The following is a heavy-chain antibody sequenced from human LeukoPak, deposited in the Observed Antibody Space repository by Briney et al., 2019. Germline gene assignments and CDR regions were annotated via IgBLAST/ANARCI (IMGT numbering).Heavy chain of an antibody. V-gene: IGHV3-30*02. D-gene: IGHD3-10*01. CDR3: AKIRFGEYYYYYGMDV. J-gene: IGHJ6*02. CDR2: IRYDGSNK. CDR1: GFTFSSYG. Sequence: PGGSLRLSCAASGFTFSSYGMHWVRQAPGKGLEWVAFIRYDGSNKYYADSVKGRFPISRDSSKNTLSLKMNTRRAEDTAVFNFAKIRFGEYYYYYGMDVWGQGTTVTVSS.